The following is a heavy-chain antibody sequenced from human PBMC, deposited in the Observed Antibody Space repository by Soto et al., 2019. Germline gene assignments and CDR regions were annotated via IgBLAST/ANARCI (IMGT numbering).Heavy chain of an antibody. CDR1: GGSISSTTYY. CDR2: IYYSGST. CDR3: ARRWGPTFDF. V-gene: IGHV4-61*01. D-gene: IGHD1-26*01. J-gene: IGHJ4*02. Sequence: SETLSLTCNVSGGSISSTTYYWSWIRQPPGKGLEWIGYIYYSGSTNYNPSLKSRVTISVDTSKNQFSLKLSSVTAADTAVYYCARRWGPTFDFWGQGTLVTVSS.